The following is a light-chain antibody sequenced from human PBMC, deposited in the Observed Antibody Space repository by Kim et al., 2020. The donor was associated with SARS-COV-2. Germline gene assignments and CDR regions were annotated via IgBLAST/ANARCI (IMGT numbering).Light chain of an antibody. CDR3: QTWDTDIMV. Sequence: ASVKLSCTLSSGHSTYAIAWHPQQPEKGPGYLMKVNGDGSHSKGDGIPDRFSGSSSGAERYLTISSLQSEDEADYYCQTWDTDIMVFGGGTQLTVL. CDR2: VNGDGSH. J-gene: IGLJ3*02. CDR1: SGHSTYA. V-gene: IGLV4-69*01.